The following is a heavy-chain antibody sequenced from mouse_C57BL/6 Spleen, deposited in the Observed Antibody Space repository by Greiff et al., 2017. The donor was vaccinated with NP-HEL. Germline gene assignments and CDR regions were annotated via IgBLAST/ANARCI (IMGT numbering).Heavy chain of an antibody. D-gene: IGHD1-1*01. J-gene: IGHJ1*03. CDR1: GFTFSSYA. CDR2: ISDGGSYT. Sequence: EVKLVESGGGLVKPGGSLKLSCAASGFTFSSYAMSWVRQTPEKRLEWVATISDGGSYTYYPDNVKGRFTISRDNAKNNLYLQMSHLKSEDTAMYYCAIITTVVARYFDVWGTGTTVTVSS. CDR3: AIITTVVARYFDV. V-gene: IGHV5-4*03.